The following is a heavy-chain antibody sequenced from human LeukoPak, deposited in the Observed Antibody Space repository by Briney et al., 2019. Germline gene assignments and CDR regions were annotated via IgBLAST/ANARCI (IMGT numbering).Heavy chain of an antibody. J-gene: IGHJ6*03. CDR3: ARGKRRDGYNFHYYYYMDV. V-gene: IGHV4-34*01. Sequence: SETLSLTCAVYGGSFSGYYWSWIRQPPGKGLEWIGEINHSGSTNYNPSLKSRVTISVDTSKNQFSLKLSSVTAADTAVYYCARGKRRDGYNFHYYYYMDVWGKGTTVPVSS. CDR2: INHSGST. CDR1: GGSFSGYY. D-gene: IGHD5-24*01.